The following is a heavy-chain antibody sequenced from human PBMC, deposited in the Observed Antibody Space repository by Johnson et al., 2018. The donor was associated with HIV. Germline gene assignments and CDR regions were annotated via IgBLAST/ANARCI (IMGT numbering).Heavy chain of an antibody. CDR3: ARDGIYSSPLDAFDI. D-gene: IGHD6-13*01. J-gene: IGHJ3*02. CDR1: GFTVTSTY. Sequence: VQLVESGGGVVQPGGSLRLSCAASGFTVTSTYMSWVRQAPGKGLEWVSVIYSGGNTNYVDSVKGRFTISRDNSKNTLYLQMNSLRAEDTAVYYCARDGIYSSPLDAFDIWGQGTMVTVSS. CDR2: IYSGGNT. V-gene: IGHV3-66*02.